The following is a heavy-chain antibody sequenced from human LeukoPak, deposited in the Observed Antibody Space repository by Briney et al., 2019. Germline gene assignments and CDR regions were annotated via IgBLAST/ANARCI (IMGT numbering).Heavy chain of an antibody. CDR2: ISSSSSYI. J-gene: IGHJ6*02. CDR3: ARDGRGYSGYDYNYYYGMDV. V-gene: IGHV3-21*01. Sequence: GGSLRLSCAASGFTFSSYSMNWVRQAPGKGLEWVSSISSSSSYIYYADSVKGRFTISRDNAKNSLYLQMNSLRAGDTAVYYCARDGRGYSGYDYNYYYGMDVWGQGTTVTVSS. D-gene: IGHD5-12*01. CDR1: GFTFSSYS.